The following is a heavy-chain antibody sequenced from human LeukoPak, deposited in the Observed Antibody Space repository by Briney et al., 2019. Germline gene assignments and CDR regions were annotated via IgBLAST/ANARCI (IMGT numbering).Heavy chain of an antibody. CDR2: INWNGGST. CDR3: ARVIAVAGTRMGAFDP. V-gene: IGHV3-20*04. D-gene: IGHD6-19*01. CDR1: GFTFDDYG. J-gene: IGHJ5*02. Sequence: AGGSLRLSCAASGFTFDDYGMSWVRQAPGKGLEWVSGINWNGGSTGYADSVKGRFTISRDNAKNSLYLQMNSLRAEDTALYYCARVIAVAGTRMGAFDPWGQGTLVTVSS.